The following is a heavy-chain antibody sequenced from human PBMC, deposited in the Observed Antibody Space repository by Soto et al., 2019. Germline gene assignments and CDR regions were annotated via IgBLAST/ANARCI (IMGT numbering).Heavy chain of an antibody. Sequence: SETLSLTCTVSGGSISSGGYYWSWIRQHPGKGLEWIGYIYYSGGTYYNPSLKSRVTISVDTSKNQFSLKLSSVTAADTAVYYCARQLVRGYYYYGMDVWGQGTTVTVSS. D-gene: IGHD6-6*01. CDR2: IYYSGGT. CDR3: ARQLVRGYYYYGMDV. J-gene: IGHJ6*02. V-gene: IGHV4-31*03. CDR1: GGSISSGGYY.